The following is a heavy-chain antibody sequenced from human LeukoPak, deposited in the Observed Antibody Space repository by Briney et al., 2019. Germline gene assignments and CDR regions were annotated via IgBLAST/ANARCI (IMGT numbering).Heavy chain of an antibody. V-gene: IGHV3-7*01. CDR3: TREGLYGASALDY. J-gene: IGHJ4*02. Sequence: GGSLRLSCAASGFTFSSYAMSWVRQAPGKGLERVAQIKDDGTEKFYLDSLRGRFTISRDNSKDSLYLHINSLRAEDTAVYYCTREGLYGASALDYWGQGTVVTVSS. CDR2: IKDDGTEK. CDR1: GFTFSSYA. D-gene: IGHD4-17*01.